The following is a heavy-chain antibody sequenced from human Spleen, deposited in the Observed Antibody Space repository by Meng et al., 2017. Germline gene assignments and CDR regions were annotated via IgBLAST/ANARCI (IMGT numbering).Heavy chain of an antibody. V-gene: IGHV3-23*01. J-gene: IGHJ4*02. CDR3: ARDQAVAGLEVGDY. D-gene: IGHD6-19*01. CDR1: GFSFSSYA. CDR2: LSGGGFTT. Sequence: GGSLRLSCAASGFSFSSYAMTWVRHAPGKGLEWVSALSGGGFTTYYADSVKGRFAISRHNSKNTLYLQMNSLRAEDTAVYYCARDQAVAGLEVGDYWGQGTLVTVSS.